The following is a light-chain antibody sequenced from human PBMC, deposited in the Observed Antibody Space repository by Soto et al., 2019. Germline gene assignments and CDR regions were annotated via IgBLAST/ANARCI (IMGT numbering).Light chain of an antibody. V-gene: IGKV3-15*01. CDR2: DAS. Sequence: EIVMTQSPVTLSVSPGERATLSCRASQSVRSNLAWYQQKPGQAPRLLMYDASTRATGIPARFSGSGSGTEFTLTISSLQSEDFAVYYCQQYNYWHPWTFGQGTKVEIK. CDR3: QQYNYWHPWT. J-gene: IGKJ1*01. CDR1: QSVRSN.